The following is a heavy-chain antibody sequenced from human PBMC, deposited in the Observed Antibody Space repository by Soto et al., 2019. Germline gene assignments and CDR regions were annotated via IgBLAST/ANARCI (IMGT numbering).Heavy chain of an antibody. Sequence: ASVKVSCKTSGYTFTDYDINWVRQATGQGREWIGWMNPNSGETGYAQKFQGRVTMTRSASLSTAYLELSSLRSEDTAVYYCAGVAVAARPRWYNWFDPWGQGTLVTVSS. CDR1: GYTFTDYD. V-gene: IGHV1-8*01. CDR2: MNPNSGET. J-gene: IGHJ5*02. CDR3: AGVAVAARPRWYNWFDP. D-gene: IGHD2-15*01.